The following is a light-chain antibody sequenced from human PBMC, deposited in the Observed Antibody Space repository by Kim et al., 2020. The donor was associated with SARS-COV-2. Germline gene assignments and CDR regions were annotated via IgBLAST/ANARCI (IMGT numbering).Light chain of an antibody. V-gene: IGKV1-5*03. CDR2: LAY. CDR3: QHYSRFPYT. J-gene: IGKJ2*01. CDR1: QMIDTW. Sequence: GDSVTIPCRASQMIDTWLAWYQQKPGKAPKLLIYLAYTLENGVTTRFSGSGSGAEFTLTINSLQPDDFATYYCQHYSRFPYTFGQGTKLEI.